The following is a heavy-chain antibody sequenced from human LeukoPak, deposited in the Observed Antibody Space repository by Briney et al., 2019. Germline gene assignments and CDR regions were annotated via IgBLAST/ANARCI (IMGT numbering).Heavy chain of an antibody. D-gene: IGHD5-24*01. CDR1: GGFTSSYY. V-gene: IGHV4-59*01. Sequence: SETLSLTCTVSGGFTSSYYWSWIRQPPGKGLEWIGYIYYSGSTNYNPSLKSRVTISVDTSKNQFSLKLSSVTAADTAVYYCTRVEDGGLFKYWGQGTLVTVSS. CDR3: TRVEDGGLFKY. CDR2: IYYSGST. J-gene: IGHJ4*02.